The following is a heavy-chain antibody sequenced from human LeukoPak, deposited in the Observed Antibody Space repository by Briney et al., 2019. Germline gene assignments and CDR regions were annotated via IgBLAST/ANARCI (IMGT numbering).Heavy chain of an antibody. Sequence: GESLKISCKGSGYSFTSYWIGWVRQMPGKGLEWMGIIYPGDSDTRYSPSFQGQVTISADKSISTPYLQWSSLKASDTAMYYCARQEGGYDFWSGFDYWGQGTLVTVSS. V-gene: IGHV5-51*01. CDR3: ARQEGGYDFWSGFDY. J-gene: IGHJ4*02. CDR2: IYPGDSDT. CDR1: GYSFTSYW. D-gene: IGHD3-3*01.